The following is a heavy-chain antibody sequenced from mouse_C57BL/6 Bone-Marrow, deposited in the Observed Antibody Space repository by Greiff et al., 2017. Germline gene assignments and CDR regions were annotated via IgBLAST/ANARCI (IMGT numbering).Heavy chain of an antibody. V-gene: IGHV1-81*01. CDR3: ARGGGLYSYAMDY. CDR2: IYPRSGNT. J-gene: IGHJ4*01. Sequence: VMLVESGAELARPGASVKLSCKASGYTFTSYGISWVKQRSGQGLEWIGEIYPRSGNTYYNEKFKGKATLTADKSSSTAYMELRSLTSEDSAVYFCARGGGLYSYAMDYWGQGTSVTVSS. CDR1: GYTFTSYG. D-gene: IGHD3-3*01.